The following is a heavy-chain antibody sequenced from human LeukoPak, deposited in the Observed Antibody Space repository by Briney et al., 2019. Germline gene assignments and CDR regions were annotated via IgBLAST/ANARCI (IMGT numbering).Heavy chain of an antibody. V-gene: IGHV3-53*01. CDR2: IYSGSNT. Sequence: GGSLRLSCAASGFTVSSNYMSWVRQAPGKGLEWVSVIYSGSNTYYADSVKGRFTISRDNSKNTLYLQMNSLRAEDTAVYYCARTTSGYYPYFFDYWSQGTLVTVSS. J-gene: IGHJ4*02. D-gene: IGHD3-22*01. CDR1: GFTVSSNY. CDR3: ARTTSGYYPYFFDY.